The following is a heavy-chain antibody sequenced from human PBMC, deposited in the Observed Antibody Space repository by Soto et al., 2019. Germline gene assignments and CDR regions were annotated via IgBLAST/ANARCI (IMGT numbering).Heavy chain of an antibody. D-gene: IGHD6-19*01. CDR3: ARSETAGHKGFDI. CDR2: IIPTFGTS. V-gene: IGHV1-69*06. Sequence: QVQLEQSGAEVRKPGSSVKVSCKASGGTFSSSAINWLRQAPGQGPEWMGGIIPTFGTSNYIPKLRGRVTINADTSTNPAYMEVSSLTSEDTAMYYCARSETAGHKGFDIWGQGTMVTVSA. CDR1: GGTFSSSA. J-gene: IGHJ3*02.